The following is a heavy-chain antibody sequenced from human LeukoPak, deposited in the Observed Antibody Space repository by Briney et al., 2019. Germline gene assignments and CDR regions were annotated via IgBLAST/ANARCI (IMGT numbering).Heavy chain of an antibody. CDR2: INPSGGST. CDR1: GYTFTSYY. CDR3: ARVSKGWGFGELAWFDP. V-gene: IGHV1-46*01. Sequence: ASVKVSCKASGYTFTSYYMHWVRQAPGQGLEWMGIINPSGGSTSYAQKFQGRVTMTRDMSTSTVYMELSSLRSEDTAVYYCARVSKGWGFGELAWFDPWGQGTLVTVSS. J-gene: IGHJ5*02. D-gene: IGHD3-10*01.